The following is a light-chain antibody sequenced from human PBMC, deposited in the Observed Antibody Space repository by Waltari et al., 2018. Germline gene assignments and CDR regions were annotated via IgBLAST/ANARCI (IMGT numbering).Light chain of an antibody. CDR1: RLRSYY. CDR2: GKN. V-gene: IGLV3-19*01. Sequence: SSELTQDPAVSVALGQTVRITCQGDRLRSYYASWYQQKPGQAPGLVINGKNNRPSGIPDRFSGSSSGNTASLTITVAHAEAEADYSCNSRDSSGNHPSVFGTVTKVTVL. J-gene: IGLJ1*01. CDR3: NSRDSSGNHPSV.